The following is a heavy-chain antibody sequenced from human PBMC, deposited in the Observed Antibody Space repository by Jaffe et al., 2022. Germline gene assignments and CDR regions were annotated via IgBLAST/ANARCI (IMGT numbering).Heavy chain of an antibody. D-gene: IGHD3-3*01. J-gene: IGHJ5*02. CDR1: GFTFSTSW. CDR2: IKEDGSEK. Sequence: EVQLVESGGGLVQPGGSLRLSCAASGFTFSTSWMSWVRQAPGKGLEWAANIKEDGSEKYYVDSVKGRFTISRDNAKNSLYLQMNSLRAEDTAVYYCARDFPADVWSGLGHFQFDPWGQGTLVTVSS. V-gene: IGHV3-7*01. CDR3: ARDFPADVWSGLGHFQFDP.